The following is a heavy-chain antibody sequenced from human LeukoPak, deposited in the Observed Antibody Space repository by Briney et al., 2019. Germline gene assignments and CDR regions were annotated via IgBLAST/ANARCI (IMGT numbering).Heavy chain of an antibody. CDR2: ISYDGSNK. CDR1: GFSFSNYA. D-gene: IGHD3-22*01. V-gene: IGHV3-30-3*01. Sequence: GGSLRLSCAASGFSFSNYAMHWVRQAPGKGLEWVAVISYDGSNKYYADSVKGRFTISRDNSKNTLYLQMNSLRAEDTAVYYCARDGKYYYDSSAYYLPWAVDYWGQGILVTVSS. J-gene: IGHJ4*02. CDR3: ARDGKYYYDSSAYYLPWAVDY.